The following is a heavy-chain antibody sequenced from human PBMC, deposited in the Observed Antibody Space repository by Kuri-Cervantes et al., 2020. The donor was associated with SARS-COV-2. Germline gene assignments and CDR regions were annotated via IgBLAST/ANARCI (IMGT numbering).Heavy chain of an antibody. Sequence: QSLSLSRAVYGGSFRGYYWSWIPQPPGKGREWIGYIYYGGSTNYNPSLKSRVTISLDTSKHQFSLKLSSVTAADTAVYYCARDSYSVDSFDYWGQGTLVTVSS. CDR1: GGSFRGYY. J-gene: IGHJ4*02. D-gene: IGHD2-21*01. CDR3: ARDSYSVDSFDY. V-gene: IGHV4-59*01. CDR2: IYYGGST.